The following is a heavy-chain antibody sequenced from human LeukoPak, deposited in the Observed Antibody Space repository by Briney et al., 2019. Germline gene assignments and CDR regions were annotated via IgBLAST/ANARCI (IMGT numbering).Heavy chain of an antibody. CDR3: ARAVAAAGIFDY. D-gene: IGHD6-13*01. CDR1: DVSISSSI. V-gene: IGHV4-59*01. Sequence: PWESHSPVHPAIDVSISSSICTWIQQPPRQGMEWISYISYRVSTNYNPSLKSLVTISLDAAKNHFSLRLSSVTAADTAVYYCARAVAAAGIFDYWGQATLVTVSS. CDR2: ISYRVST. J-gene: IGHJ4*02.